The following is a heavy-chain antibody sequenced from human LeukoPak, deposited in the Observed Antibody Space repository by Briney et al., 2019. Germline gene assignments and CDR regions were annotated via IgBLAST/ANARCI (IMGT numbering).Heavy chain of an antibody. CDR1: GFTFSGSA. D-gene: IGHD1-7*01. CDR2: IRSKANSYAT. Sequence: QPGGSLRLSCAASGFTFSGSAMHWVRQASGKGLEWVGRIRSKANSYATAYAASVKGRFTISSDDSKNTAYLQMNSLKTEDTAVYYCTRRNYLIDYWGQGTLVTVSS. J-gene: IGHJ4*02. CDR3: TRRNYLIDY. V-gene: IGHV3-73*01.